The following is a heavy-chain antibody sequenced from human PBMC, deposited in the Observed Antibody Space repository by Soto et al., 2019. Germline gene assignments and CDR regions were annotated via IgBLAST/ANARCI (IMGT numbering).Heavy chain of an antibody. V-gene: IGHV3-23*01. CDR3: AKGVISGDYLSNGFGN. Sequence: PGGSLRLSCAASGFTFGIYVMSWVRQAPGKGLEWVSGIYGSGGATYYADSVKGRLTISRDNSKNTLYLQMNSLRAEDTALYYCAKGVISGDYLSNGFGNWREGTLVTV. CDR2: IYGSGGAT. CDR1: GFTFGIYV. J-gene: IGHJ3*02. D-gene: IGHD4-17*01.